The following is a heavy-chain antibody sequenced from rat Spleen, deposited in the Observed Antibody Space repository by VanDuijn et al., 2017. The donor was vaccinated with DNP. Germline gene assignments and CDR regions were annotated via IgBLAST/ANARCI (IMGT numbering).Heavy chain of an antibody. V-gene: IGHV5-25*01. D-gene: IGHD1-12*01. Sequence: EVQLVESGGDLVQPGRSMKLSCAASGFTFSNYYMAWVRQAPTKGLEWVASISPSGGSTYYRDSVKGRFTVSRDNAKSSLYLQMDSLRSEDTATYYCTTLNFYASLAEYFDYWGQGVMVTVSS. J-gene: IGHJ2*01. CDR2: ISPSGGST. CDR1: GFTFSNYY. CDR3: TTLNFYASLAEYFDY.